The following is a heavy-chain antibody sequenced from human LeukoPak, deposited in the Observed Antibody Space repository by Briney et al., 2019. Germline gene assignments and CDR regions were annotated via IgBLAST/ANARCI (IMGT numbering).Heavy chain of an antibody. CDR2: IYYSGST. CDR1: GGSISSYY. J-gene: IGHJ3*02. D-gene: IGHD3-22*01. Sequence: SETLSLTCTVSGGSISSYYWSWIRQPPGKGLEWIGYIYYSGSTNYNPSLKSRVTISVDTSKNQFSLKLSSVTAADTAVYYCARDRVRRNYYDSSGDAFDIWGQGTMVTVSP. CDR3: ARDRVRRNYYDSSGDAFDI. V-gene: IGHV4-59*01.